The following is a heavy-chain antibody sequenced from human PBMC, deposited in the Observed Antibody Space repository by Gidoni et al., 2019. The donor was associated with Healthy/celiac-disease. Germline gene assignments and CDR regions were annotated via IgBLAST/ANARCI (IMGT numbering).Heavy chain of an antibody. D-gene: IGHD6-19*01. CDR2: ISAYNGNT. CDR3: ARDLIYSSGWFEGDDAFDI. J-gene: IGHJ3*02. CDR1: GYTFTSYG. V-gene: IGHV1-18*01. Sequence: QVQLVQSGAEVKKPGASVKVSCKASGYTFTSYGISWVRQAPGQGLEWMGWISAYNGNTNYAQKLQGRVTMTTDTSTSTAYMELRSLRSDDTAVYYCARDLIYSSGWFEGDDAFDIWGQGTMVTVSS.